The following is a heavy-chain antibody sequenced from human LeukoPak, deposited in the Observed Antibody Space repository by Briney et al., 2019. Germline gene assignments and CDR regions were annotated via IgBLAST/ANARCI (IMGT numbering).Heavy chain of an antibody. CDR1: GFTVSSNY. CDR3: ARDSPNLGIDY. J-gene: IGHJ4*02. V-gene: IGHV3-53*01. D-gene: IGHD3-16*01. CDR2: IYSGGST. Sequence: GGSLRLSCAASGFTVSSNYMSWVRQAPGKGLEWVSVIYSGGSTYYADSVKGRFTISRDNSKNTLYLQMNSLRAEDTAVYYCARDSPNLGIDYWGQGTLVTVSS.